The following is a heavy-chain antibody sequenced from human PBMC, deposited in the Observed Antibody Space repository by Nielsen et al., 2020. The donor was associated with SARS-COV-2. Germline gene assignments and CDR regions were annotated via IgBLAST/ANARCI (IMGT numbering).Heavy chain of an antibody. CDR3: ARDGSGWYIGY. D-gene: IGHD6-19*01. J-gene: IGHJ4*02. Sequence: GESLKISCEASGFTFSSYAMHWVRQAPGKGLEWVAVISYDGSNKYYADSVKGRFTISRDNSKNTLYLQMNSLRAEDTAVYYCARDGSGWYIGYWGQGILVIVSS. V-gene: IGHV3-30-3*01. CDR2: ISYDGSNK. CDR1: GFTFSSYA.